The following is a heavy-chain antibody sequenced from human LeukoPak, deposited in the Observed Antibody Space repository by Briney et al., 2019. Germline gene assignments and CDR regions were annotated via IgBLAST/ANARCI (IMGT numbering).Heavy chain of an antibody. D-gene: IGHD6-13*01. J-gene: IGHJ4*02. CDR2: INHSGST. CDR1: GGSFSGYY. Sequence: PSETLSLTCAVYGGSFSGYYWSWIRQPPGKGLAWIGEINHSGSTNYNPSLKSRVTISVDTSKNQFSLKLSSVTVADTAVYYCARGRPNNSQGVSSSWPSFDYWGQGTLVTVSS. CDR3: ARGRPNNSQGVSSSWPSFDY. V-gene: IGHV4-34*01.